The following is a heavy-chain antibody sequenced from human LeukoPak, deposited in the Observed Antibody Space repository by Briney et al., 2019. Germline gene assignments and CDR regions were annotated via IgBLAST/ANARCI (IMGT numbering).Heavy chain of an antibody. CDR3: ARALGARRIYYDSSGYYPYYFDY. CDR2: IYYGGST. CDR1: GGSISSYY. V-gene: IGHV4-59*01. Sequence: SETLSLTCTVSGGSISSYYWSWSRQPPGKGLEWIGYIYYGGSTNYNPSLKSRVTISVDTSKNQFSLKLSSVTAADTAMYYCARALGARRIYYDSSGYYPYYFDYWGQGTLVTVSS. D-gene: IGHD3-22*01. J-gene: IGHJ4*02.